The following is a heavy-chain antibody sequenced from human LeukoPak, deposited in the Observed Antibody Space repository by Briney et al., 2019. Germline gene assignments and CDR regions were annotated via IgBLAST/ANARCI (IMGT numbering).Heavy chain of an antibody. CDR1: GFTFSSYW. J-gene: IGHJ4*02. Sequence: GGSLRLSCATSGFTFSSYWMSWVRQAPGKGLEWVANIKQDGSDKYYVDSVKGRFTISRDNAKNSLYLQMNSLRAEDTAVYYCARDPSGYSSGWYGSKHDYWGQGTLVTVSS. D-gene: IGHD6-19*01. CDR3: ARDPSGYSSGWYGSKHDY. V-gene: IGHV3-7*01. CDR2: IKQDGSDK.